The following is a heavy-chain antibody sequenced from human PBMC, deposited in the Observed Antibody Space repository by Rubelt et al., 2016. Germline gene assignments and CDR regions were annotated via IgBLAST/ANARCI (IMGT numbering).Heavy chain of an antibody. D-gene: IGHD3-10*01. Sequence: QVQLVQSGAEVKKPGSSVKVSCKASGGTFSSYAISWVRQAPGQGLEWMGGIIPIFGPANYAQKFQARVRSAGEEATSTGYMVLRRLRSEDTAVYDCAKGGVGRDYGTGSCPGVGGQGTTVTVS. CDR1: GGTFSSYA. CDR2: IIPIFGPA. CDR3: AKGGVGRDYGTGSCPGV. V-gene: IGHV1-69*01. J-gene: IGHJ6*02.